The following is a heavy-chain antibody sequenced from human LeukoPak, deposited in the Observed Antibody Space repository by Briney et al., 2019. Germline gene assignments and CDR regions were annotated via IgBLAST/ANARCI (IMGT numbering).Heavy chain of an antibody. Sequence: ASVKVSCKASGYTFTGYYMHWVRQAPGQGLEWMGWINPNSGGTNYAQKFQGRVTMTRDTSISTAYMELSRLRSDDTAVYYCATTLGYCSGGSCFDAFDIWGQGTMVTVSS. CDR3: ATTLGYCSGGSCFDAFDI. CDR2: INPNSGGT. CDR1: GYTFTGYY. J-gene: IGHJ3*02. D-gene: IGHD2-15*01. V-gene: IGHV1-2*02.